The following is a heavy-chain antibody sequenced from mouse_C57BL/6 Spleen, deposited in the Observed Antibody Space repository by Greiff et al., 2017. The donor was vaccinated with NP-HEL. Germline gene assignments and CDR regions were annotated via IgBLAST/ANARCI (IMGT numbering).Heavy chain of an antibody. CDR2: IDPSDSYT. D-gene: IGHD2-1*01. J-gene: IGHJ1*03. V-gene: IGHV1-59*01. CDR1: GYTFTSYW. Sequence: QVQLQQPGAELVRPGPSVKLSCKASGYTFTSYWMHWVKQRPGQGLEWIGVIDPSDSYTNYNQKFKGKATLTVDTSSSTAYMQLSSLTSEDSAVYYCARGGGNSYWYFDVWGTGTTVTVSS. CDR3: ARGGGNSYWYFDV.